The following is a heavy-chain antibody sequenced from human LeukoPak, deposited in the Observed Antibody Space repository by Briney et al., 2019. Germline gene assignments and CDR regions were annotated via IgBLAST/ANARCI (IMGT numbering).Heavy chain of an antibody. Sequence: GASVKVSCKASGYTFTSYGISWVRQAPGKGLDWMGGFDPEDGETIYAQKFQGRVTMTEDTSTDTAYMELSSLRSEDTAVYYCATAIRRPGIDYWGQGTLVTVSS. CDR1: GYTFTSYG. CDR3: ATAIRRPGIDY. D-gene: IGHD3-10*01. J-gene: IGHJ4*02. CDR2: FDPEDGET. V-gene: IGHV1-24*01.